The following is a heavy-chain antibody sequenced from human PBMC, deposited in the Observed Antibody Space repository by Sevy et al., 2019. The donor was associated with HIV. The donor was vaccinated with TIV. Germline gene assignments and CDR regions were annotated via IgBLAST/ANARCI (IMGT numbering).Heavy chain of an antibody. Sequence: SETLSLTCAVYGGSFGGYYWSWIRQPPGKGLEWIGEINHSGSTNYNPSLKSRVTISVDTSKNQFSLKLSSVTAADTAVYYCARGSPKYIVVVPAAMGGWFDPWGQGTLVTVSS. D-gene: IGHD2-2*01. J-gene: IGHJ5*02. V-gene: IGHV4-34*01. CDR3: ARGSPKYIVVVPAAMGGWFDP. CDR1: GGSFGGYY. CDR2: INHSGST.